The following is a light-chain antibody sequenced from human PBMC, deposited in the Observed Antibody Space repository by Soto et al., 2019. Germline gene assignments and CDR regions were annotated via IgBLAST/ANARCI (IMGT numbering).Light chain of an antibody. Sequence: DIQMTQSPSSLSASVGDRVTITCRASQSISSSLAWYRQKPGQAPKLLIYAASTLQSGVPSRFSGSGSGTDFTLTISCLQSEDFATYYCQQYYSYPLTFGQGTRLEIK. CDR2: AAS. V-gene: IGKV1-5*01. CDR1: QSISSS. J-gene: IGKJ5*01. CDR3: QQYYSYPLT.